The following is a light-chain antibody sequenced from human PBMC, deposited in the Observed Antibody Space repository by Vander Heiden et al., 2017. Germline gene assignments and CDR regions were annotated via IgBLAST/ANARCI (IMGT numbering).Light chain of an antibody. CDR1: QGISSY. J-gene: IGKJ5*01. Sequence: DIQLTQSPSFLSASVGDRVTITCRASQGISSYLAWYQQKPGKDPKLLIYAASTLQSGVPSRFSGSGSGTEFTLTISSLQPEDFATYYCQQLNNYPITFGQGTRLEMK. CDR2: AAS. CDR3: QQLNNYPIT. V-gene: IGKV1-9*01.